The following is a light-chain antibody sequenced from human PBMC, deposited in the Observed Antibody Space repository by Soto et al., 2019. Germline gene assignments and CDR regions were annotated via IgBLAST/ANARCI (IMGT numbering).Light chain of an antibody. CDR2: DAS. J-gene: IGKJ3*01. CDR1: QSVSSY. V-gene: IGKV3-11*01. CDR3: QQYNDDVFT. Sequence: EIVLTQSPATLSLSPGERATLSCRASQSVSSYLAWYQQKPGQAPRLLIYDASNRATGIPARFSGSGSGTDFTLTISSLEPEDFATYYCQQYNDDVFTFGPGTKVDIK.